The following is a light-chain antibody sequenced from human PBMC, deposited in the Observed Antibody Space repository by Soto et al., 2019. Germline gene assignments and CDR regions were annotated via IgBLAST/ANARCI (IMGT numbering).Light chain of an antibody. CDR1: SSDVGDYNN. CDR3: CSYAGTYTVV. CDR2: EVS. V-gene: IGLV2-11*01. J-gene: IGLJ2*01. Sequence: QSALTQPRSVSGSPGQSVTISCTGTSSDVGDYNNVSWYQQHPGKAPKYIIYEVSKRPSGVPDRFSGSKSGNTASLTISGLQAEEEADYYCCSYAGTYTVVFGGGTKLTVL.